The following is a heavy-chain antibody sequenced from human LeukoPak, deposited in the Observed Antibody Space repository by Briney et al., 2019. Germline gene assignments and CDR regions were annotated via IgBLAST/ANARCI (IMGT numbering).Heavy chain of an antibody. CDR1: GFTFRNYA. Sequence: PGGSLRLSCAASGFTFRNYAMSWVRQAPGKGLEWVSVISHNDDITRYADSVKGRFTISRDNSKSSLYLQMNSLRAEDTAVYYCARDIGALGIWSQGTLVTVSS. CDR2: ISHNDDIT. V-gene: IGHV3-23*01. D-gene: IGHD1-26*01. J-gene: IGHJ3*02. CDR3: ARDIGALGI.